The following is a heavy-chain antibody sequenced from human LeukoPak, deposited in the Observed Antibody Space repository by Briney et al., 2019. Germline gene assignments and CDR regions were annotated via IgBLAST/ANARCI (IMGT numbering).Heavy chain of an antibody. V-gene: IGHV3-30*04. CDR1: GFTFSSYG. Sequence: GGSLRLSCAASGFTFSSYGMHWVRQAPDKGLEWVAFISYDRSTEYYADSVKGRFTISRDNSENTLFLQMNSLRAEGTTVYYCARDSARVRGVTPFYYFDYWGQGTLVTVSS. J-gene: IGHJ4*02. CDR3: ARDSARVRGVTPFYYFDY. CDR2: ISYDRSTE. D-gene: IGHD3-10*01.